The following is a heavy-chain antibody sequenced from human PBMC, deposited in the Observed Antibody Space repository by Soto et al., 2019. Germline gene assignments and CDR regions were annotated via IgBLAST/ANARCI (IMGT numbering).Heavy chain of an antibody. CDR3: ARDRKGSGLYYYGMDV. J-gene: IGHJ6*02. CDR1: GGTFSSYA. CDR2: IIPIFGTA. V-gene: IGHV1-69*13. D-gene: IGHD1-26*01. Sequence: GASVKVSCKASGGTFSSYAISWVRQAPGQGLEWMGGIIPIFGTANYAQKFQGRVTITADESTSTAYMELSSLRSEDTAVYYCARDRKGSGLYYYGMDVWGQGTTVTVS.